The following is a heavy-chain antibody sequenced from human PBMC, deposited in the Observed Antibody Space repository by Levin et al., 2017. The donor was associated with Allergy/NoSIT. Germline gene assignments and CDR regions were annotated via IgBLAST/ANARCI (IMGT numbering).Heavy chain of an antibody. V-gene: IGHV4-59*01. CDR1: GGSISSYY. CDR3: ARGPWDMITFGGATQNWFDP. J-gene: IGHJ5*02. D-gene: IGHD3-16*01. Sequence: SETLSLTCTVSGGSISSYYWSWIRQPPGKGLEWIGYIYYSGSTNYNPSLKSRVTISVDTSKNQFSLKLTSVTAADTAVYYCARGPWDMITFGGATQNWFDPWGQGTLVTVSS. CDR2: IYYSGST.